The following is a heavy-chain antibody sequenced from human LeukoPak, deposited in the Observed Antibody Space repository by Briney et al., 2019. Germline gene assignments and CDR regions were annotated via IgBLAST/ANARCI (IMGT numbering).Heavy chain of an antibody. CDR3: ARSQGYCSGGSCLQGDWFDP. V-gene: IGHV5-51*01. Sequence: GESLKISCKGSGYSFTNYWIGWVRQMPGKGLEWMGIIYPGDSDTRYSPSFQGQVTISADKSISTAYLQWGSLKASDTAMYYCARSQGYCSGGSCLQGDWFDPWGQGTLITVSS. J-gene: IGHJ5*02. D-gene: IGHD2-15*01. CDR2: IYPGDSDT. CDR1: GYSFTNYW.